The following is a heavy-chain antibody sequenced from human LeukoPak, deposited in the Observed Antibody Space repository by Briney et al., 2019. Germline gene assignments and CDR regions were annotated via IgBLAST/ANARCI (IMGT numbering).Heavy chain of an antibody. V-gene: IGHV4-34*01. J-gene: IGHJ4*02. CDR1: GGSFSGYY. D-gene: IGHD4-11*01. Sequence: SETLSLTCAVYGGSFSGYYWSWIRQPPGKGLEWIGEINHSGSTNYNPSLKSRVTISVDTSKNQFSLKLSSVTAADTAVYYCARVWLTTVFSFDYWGQGTLVTVSS. CDR2: INHSGST. CDR3: ARVWLTTVFSFDY.